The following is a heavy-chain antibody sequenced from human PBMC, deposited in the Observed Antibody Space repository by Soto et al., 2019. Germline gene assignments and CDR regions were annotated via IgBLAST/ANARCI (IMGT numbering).Heavy chain of an antibody. J-gene: IGHJ5*02. CDR3: PRGRHGGGRYCSGGGCSGS. CDR1: GSPLSGYY. D-gene: IGHD2-15*01. V-gene: IGHV4-34*01. Sequence: QVQLQQWGAGLLKPGETLSLTCAIYGSPLSGYYWSWIRQTPGKGLEWIGEINQSGSTNYNPALKSRVTKSADTSKNQSSLELRSGTAADTAVYYCPRGRHGGGRYCSGGGCSGSWAEGTQVIVS. CDR2: INQSGST.